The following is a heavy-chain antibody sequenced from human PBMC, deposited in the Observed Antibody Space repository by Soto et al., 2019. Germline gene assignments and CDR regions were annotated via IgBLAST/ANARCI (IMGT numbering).Heavy chain of an antibody. CDR3: TRLISAAPDY. CDR2: IRDRAYNYAT. Sequence: EVLLVESGGGLVQPGGSLKLSCAASGFVFKDSSIHWVRQASGKGLEWVGRIRDRAYNYATAYAASVEGRFTISREDSDNTAYLRMSSLKPEDTAIYYCTRLISAAPDYWGQGTLVTVSS. J-gene: IGHJ4*02. CDR1: GFVFKDSS. V-gene: IGHV3-73*01. D-gene: IGHD3-10*01.